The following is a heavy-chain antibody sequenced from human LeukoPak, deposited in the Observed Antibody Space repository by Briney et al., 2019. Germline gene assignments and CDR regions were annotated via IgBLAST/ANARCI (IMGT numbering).Heavy chain of an antibody. Sequence: PGTSLRLSCKASGFIFNDYAMHWVRQAPGKGLERVAVMSADGINTFYAASVRGRFTISRDDSQATVNLQMNSLTSEDTAVYYCARDAGSAWISWFDSWGQGSLVAVSS. CDR2: MSADGINT. CDR3: ARDAGSAWISWFDS. J-gene: IGHJ5*01. CDR1: GFIFNDYA. V-gene: IGHV3-30-3*01. D-gene: IGHD6-19*01.